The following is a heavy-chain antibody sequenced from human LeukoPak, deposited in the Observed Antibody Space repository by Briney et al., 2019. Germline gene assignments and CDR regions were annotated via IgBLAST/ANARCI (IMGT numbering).Heavy chain of an antibody. CDR3: ARAPQRDYCDSSGSLGDVFDY. V-gene: IGHV4-4*02. D-gene: IGHD3-22*01. Sequence: SETLSLTCAVSGGSISSSNWWSWVRQPPGKGLEWIGEIYHSGSTNYSPSLKSRVTISVDKSKNQFSLKLSSVTAADTAVYYCARAPQRDYCDSSGSLGDVFDYWGQGTLVTVSS. J-gene: IGHJ4*02. CDR1: GGSISSSNW. CDR2: IYHSGST.